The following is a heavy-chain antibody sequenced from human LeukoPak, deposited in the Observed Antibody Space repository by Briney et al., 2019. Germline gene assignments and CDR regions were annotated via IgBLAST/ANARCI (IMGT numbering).Heavy chain of an antibody. J-gene: IGHJ4*02. V-gene: IGHV4-4*07. D-gene: IGHD3-10*01. CDR2: IYSSYFT. Sequence: PSETLSLTCTVSGDSSGYSWSWLRQPAGKELEWIGRIYSSYFTEYNLSLDGRVTMSIDTSKNQLSLMLDSVTAADTAVYYCARVHIVTGTYFDSWGQGALVTVSS. CDR3: ARVHIVTGTYFDS. CDR1: GDSSGYS.